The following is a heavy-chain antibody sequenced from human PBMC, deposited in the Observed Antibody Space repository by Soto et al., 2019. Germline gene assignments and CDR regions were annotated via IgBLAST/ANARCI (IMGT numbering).Heavy chain of an antibody. Sequence: SVKVSCKASGYTFTSYYMHWVRQAPGQGLEWMGIINPSGGSTSYAQKFQGRVTMTRDTSTSTVYMELSSLRSEDTAVYYCASTVVPAPGGYYYYGMDVWGQGTTVTVSS. D-gene: IGHD2-2*01. CDR2: INPSGGST. CDR1: GYTFTSYY. V-gene: IGHV1-46*01. J-gene: IGHJ6*02. CDR3: ASTVVPAPGGYYYYGMDV.